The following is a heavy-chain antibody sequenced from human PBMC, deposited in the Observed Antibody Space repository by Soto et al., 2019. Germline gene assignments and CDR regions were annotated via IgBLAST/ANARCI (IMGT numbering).Heavy chain of an antibody. CDR1: GYTFTSYG. D-gene: IGHD3-22*01. CDR3: ARDPNYYDSSWKAFDI. CDR2: ISAYNGNT. J-gene: IGHJ3*02. V-gene: IGHV1-18*01. Sequence: ASVKVSCKASGYTFTSYGISWVRQAPGQGLEWMGWISAYNGNTNYAQKLQGRVTMTTDTSTSTAYMELRSLRSDDTAVYYSARDPNYYDSSWKAFDIWGQGTMVTVSS.